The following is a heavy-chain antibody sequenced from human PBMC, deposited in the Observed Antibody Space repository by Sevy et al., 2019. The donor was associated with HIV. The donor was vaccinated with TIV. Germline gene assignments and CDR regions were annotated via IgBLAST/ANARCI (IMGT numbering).Heavy chain of an antibody. J-gene: IGHJ6*02. CDR1: GFSFHEYA. V-gene: IGHV3-9*01. CDR3: AKDLNRSCDSLNCYSYYFYYYGLDV. Sequence: GGSLRLSCAASGFSFHEYAMHWVRQAPGKGLEWVAGISWNSGSIDYADSVKGRFTISRDNARQSIHLQMNSLRADDTALYYCAKDLNRSCDSLNCYSYYFYYYGLDVWGQGTTVTVSS. D-gene: IGHD2-21*02. CDR2: ISWNSGSI.